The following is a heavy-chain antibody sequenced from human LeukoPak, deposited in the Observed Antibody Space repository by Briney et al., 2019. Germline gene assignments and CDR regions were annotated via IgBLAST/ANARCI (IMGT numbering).Heavy chain of an antibody. V-gene: IGHV3-15*01. CDR1: AFTFSNAW. CDR2: INSKTGGGTT. J-gene: IGHJ4*02. Sequence: GGSLRLSCAASAFTFSNAWMNWVRQAPGKGLEWVGRINSKTGGGTTDYAAPVKRTFTISRDDSKNTLYMQMNSLKTEDTAVYYCTTEERVSSGYCSGGSCYMDYWGQGTLVTVSS. D-gene: IGHD2-15*01. CDR3: TTEERVSSGYCSGGSCYMDY.